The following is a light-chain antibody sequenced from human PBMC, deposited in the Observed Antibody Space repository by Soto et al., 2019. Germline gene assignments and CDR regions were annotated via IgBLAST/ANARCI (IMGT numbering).Light chain of an antibody. Sequence: QSVLTQPASVSGSPGQSITISCTGTSSDVGSYNLVSWYQQHPGKAPKLMIYEVSKRSSGVSNRFSGSKSGNTASLTISGLQAEDEADYYCRSYAGSSTYGFGTGTKVTVL. CDR1: SSDVGSYNL. CDR2: EVS. V-gene: IGLV2-23*02. J-gene: IGLJ1*01. CDR3: RSYAGSSTYG.